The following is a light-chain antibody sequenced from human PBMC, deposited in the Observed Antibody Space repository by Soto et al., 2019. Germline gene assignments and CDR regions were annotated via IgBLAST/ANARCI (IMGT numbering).Light chain of an antibody. Sequence: QSVLTPPASVSCSPGQSITISCTGTSSDVGGYNYVSWYQHHPGKAPKLMIFDVSNRPSGVSNRFSGSKSGNTASLTISGLQPEDEADYYCSSYTTSNTRQIVFGTGTKVTVL. J-gene: IGLJ1*01. CDR1: SSDVGGYNY. CDR2: DVS. V-gene: IGLV2-14*03. CDR3: SSYTTSNTRQIV.